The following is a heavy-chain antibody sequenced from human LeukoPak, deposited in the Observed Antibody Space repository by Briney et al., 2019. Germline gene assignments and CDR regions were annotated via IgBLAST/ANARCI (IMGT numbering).Heavy chain of an antibody. J-gene: IGHJ4*02. Sequence: PSETLSLTCTVSGGSISSSSAYWGWIRQPPGKGLEWIGSIYYSKNTYYNPSLKSRVTISADTSKDQFSLTLGSVSATDTAVYYCVSPRGFSYGYFDYWGQGTLVTVSS. CDR3: VSPRGFSYGYFDY. CDR1: GGSISSSSAY. V-gene: IGHV4-39*01. D-gene: IGHD5-18*01. CDR2: IYYSKNT.